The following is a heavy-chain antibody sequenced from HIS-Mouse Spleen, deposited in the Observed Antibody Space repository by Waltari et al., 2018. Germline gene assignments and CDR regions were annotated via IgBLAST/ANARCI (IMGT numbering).Heavy chain of an antibody. V-gene: IGHV3-53*01. CDR1: GFTVSSNY. D-gene: IGHD7-27*01. Sequence: EVQLVESGGGLIQPGGSLRLSCAASGFTVSSNYMSWVRQAPGKGVEVVSVIYSGGSTYYADSVKGRFTISRDKSKNTLYLQMNSLRAEDTAVYYCARGLNWGNYFDYWGQGTLVTVSS. CDR3: ARGLNWGNYFDY. J-gene: IGHJ4*02. CDR2: IYSGGST.